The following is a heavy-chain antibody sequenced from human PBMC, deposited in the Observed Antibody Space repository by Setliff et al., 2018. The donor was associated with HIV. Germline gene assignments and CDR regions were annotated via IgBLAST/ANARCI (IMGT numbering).Heavy chain of an antibody. CDR3: AAVFTGEPGRSLDY. CDR2: ISSSGSYI. CDR1: GFTFISST. Sequence: PGGSLRLSCTVSGFTFISSTMNWVRQAPGKGLEWGASISSSGSYIHYADSLKGRFTISRDNAKNSQYLLMSDLRAEDTAVYYCAAVFTGEPGRSLDYWGQGTPVTVSS. V-gene: IGHV3-21*01. J-gene: IGHJ4*02. D-gene: IGHD1-26*01.